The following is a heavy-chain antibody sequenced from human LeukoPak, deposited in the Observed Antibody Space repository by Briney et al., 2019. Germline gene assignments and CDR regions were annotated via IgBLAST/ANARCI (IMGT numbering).Heavy chain of an antibody. D-gene: IGHD6-13*01. J-gene: IGHJ6*02. CDR2: ITGSGGNT. CDR3: AKAASSSWPSYYYGMDV. CDR1: GFTFSSYW. Sequence: GGSLRLSCAASGFTFSSYWMSWVRQAPGKGLEWVSVITGSGGNTYYADSVKGRFTISKDNSKNTVYLQMSSLRVDDTAVYYCAKAASSSWPSYYYGMDVWGQGTTVTVSS. V-gene: IGHV3-23*01.